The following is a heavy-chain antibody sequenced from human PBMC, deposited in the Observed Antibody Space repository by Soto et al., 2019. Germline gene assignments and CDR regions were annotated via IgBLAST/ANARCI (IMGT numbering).Heavy chain of an antibody. V-gene: IGHV3-23*01. CDR1: GFTFSRCA. CDR3: AKAITHQDVVVVPAVPTHC. Sequence: GGSRRLSCAASGFTFSRCAMSWVRQAPGKGLEWVSAISGSGGSTYYADSVKGRFTISRDNSKNTLYLQMNSLRAEDTAVYYCAKAITHQDVVVVPAVPTHCWGQGPLVTVS. D-gene: IGHD2-2*01. CDR2: ISGSGGST. J-gene: IGHJ4*02.